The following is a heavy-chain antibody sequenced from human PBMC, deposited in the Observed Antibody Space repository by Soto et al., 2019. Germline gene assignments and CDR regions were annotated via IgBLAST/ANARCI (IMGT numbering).Heavy chain of an antibody. CDR1: GYTFTSYD. CDR2: MNPNSGNT. Sequence: ASVKVSCKASGYTFTSYDINWVRQATGQGLEWMGWMNPNSGNTGYAQKFQGRVTMTRNTSISTAYMELSSLRSEDTAVYYCARGIPTYDFWILPDDAIDIWGQGTMVTVSS. D-gene: IGHD3-3*01. CDR3: ARGIPTYDFWILPDDAIDI. V-gene: IGHV1-8*01. J-gene: IGHJ3*02.